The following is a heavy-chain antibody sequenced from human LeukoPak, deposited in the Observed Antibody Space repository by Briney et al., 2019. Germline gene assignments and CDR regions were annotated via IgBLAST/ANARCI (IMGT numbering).Heavy chain of an antibody. Sequence: SETLSLTCTVSGGSISSYYWSWIRQPPGKGLEWIGYIYYSGSTNYNPSLESRVTIDIDTSRNQFSLRLTSLTAADTAVYFCARLGSNGWPYYSGLDVWGQGTTVIVS. CDR1: GGSISSYY. CDR2: IYYSGST. CDR3: ARLGSNGWPYYSGLDV. V-gene: IGHV4-59*08. J-gene: IGHJ6*02. D-gene: IGHD2-8*01.